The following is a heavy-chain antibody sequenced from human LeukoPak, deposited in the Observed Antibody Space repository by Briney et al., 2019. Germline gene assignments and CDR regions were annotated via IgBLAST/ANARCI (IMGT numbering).Heavy chain of an antibody. D-gene: IGHD1-26*01. CDR1: GYSFTTYG. CDR3: VRHQWAWTHGASDLIDF. Sequence: GESLKISCKGSGYSFTTYGIGWVRQMPGNGLEWMGMIYVGASDIRYSPSFQGQVTISADKSISTAYLQWSSLKVSDTARYFCVRHQWAWTHGASDLIDFWGQGTLVTVSS. J-gene: IGHJ4*02. V-gene: IGHV5-51*01. CDR2: IYVGASDI.